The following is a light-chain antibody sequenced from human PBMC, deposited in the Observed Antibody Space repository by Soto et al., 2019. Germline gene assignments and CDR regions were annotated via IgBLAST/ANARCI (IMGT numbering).Light chain of an antibody. CDR2: AAS. CDR3: QQYNDWPPYT. J-gene: IGKJ4*01. Sequence: ETVMTQSPATLSVSPGDRVTLSFRASQNVGTKLAWYQQKPGQAPRLLIYAASTRATDIPARFSGSGSGAEFTLTIGSLQSEDFAIYYCQQYNDWPPYTFGGGTKVDI. CDR1: QNVGTK. V-gene: IGKV3-15*01.